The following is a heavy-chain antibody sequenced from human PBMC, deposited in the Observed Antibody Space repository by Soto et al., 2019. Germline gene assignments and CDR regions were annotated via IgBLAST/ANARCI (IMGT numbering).Heavy chain of an antibody. CDR1: GGSISSSSYY. Sequence: SETLSLTCTVSGGSISSSSYYWGWIRQPPGKGLEWIGSIYYSGSTYYNQSLKSRVTISVDTSKNQFSLKLSSVTAAETVVYYCFPSNWFYPWGQRSLVTVSS. CDR2: IYYSGST. CDR3: FPSNWFYP. V-gene: IGHV4-39*01. J-gene: IGHJ5*02.